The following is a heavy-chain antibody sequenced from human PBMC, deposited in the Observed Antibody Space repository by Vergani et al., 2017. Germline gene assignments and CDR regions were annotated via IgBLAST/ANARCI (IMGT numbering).Heavy chain of an antibody. V-gene: IGHV1-46*03. J-gene: IGHJ4*02. CDR3: ARGDYGILTGYQY. D-gene: IGHD3-9*01. Sequence: QVQVVQSGAEVKKSGASVKVSCKTSGYTFSNYYMHWVRQAPGQGLEWMGIINPSGGHTNYAQKFQGRVTMTRDTSTSTVYMGLSSLRSEDTAIYYCARGDYGILTGYQYWGQGTLVTVSA. CDR1: GYTFSNYY. CDR2: INPSGGHT.